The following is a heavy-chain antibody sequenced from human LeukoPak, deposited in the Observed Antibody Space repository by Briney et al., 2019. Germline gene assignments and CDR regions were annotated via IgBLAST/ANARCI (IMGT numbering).Heavy chain of an antibody. Sequence: SVKVSCKASGYTFTSYGISWVRQAPGQGLEWMGGIIPIFGTANYAQKFQGRVTITADESTSTAYMELSSLRSEDTAVYYCARDVHQLAKRTRYYYYGMDVWGQGTTVTVSS. J-gene: IGHJ6*02. D-gene: IGHD2-2*01. V-gene: IGHV1-69*13. CDR2: IIPIFGTA. CDR1: GYTFTSYG. CDR3: ARDVHQLAKRTRYYYYGMDV.